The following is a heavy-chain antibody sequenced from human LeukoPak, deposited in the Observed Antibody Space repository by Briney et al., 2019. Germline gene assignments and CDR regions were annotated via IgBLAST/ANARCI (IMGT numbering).Heavy chain of an antibody. CDR3: ARDTHYYYDSSGYLLL. CDR1: GFTFSSYA. V-gene: IGHV3-30*04. CDR2: ISYDGSNK. D-gene: IGHD3-22*01. Sequence: GGSLRLSCAASGFTFSSYAMHWVRPAPGKGLEWVAVISYDGSNKYYADSVKGRFTISRDNSKNTLYLQMNSLRAEDTAVYYCARDTHYYYDSSGYLLLWGQGTLVTVSS. J-gene: IGHJ4*02.